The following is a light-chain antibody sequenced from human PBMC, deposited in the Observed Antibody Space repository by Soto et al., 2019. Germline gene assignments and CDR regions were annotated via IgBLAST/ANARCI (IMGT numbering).Light chain of an antibody. CDR2: GNS. CDR1: SSNIGAGYD. CDR3: QSYDSSLSGLWV. Sequence: QLVLTQPPSVSGAPGQRVTISCTGSSSNIGAGYDVHWYQQLPGTAPKLLIYGNSNRPSGVPDRFSGSKSGTSAPLAITGLQAEDEADYYCQSYDSSLSGLWVFGGGTKLTVL. V-gene: IGLV1-40*01. J-gene: IGLJ3*02.